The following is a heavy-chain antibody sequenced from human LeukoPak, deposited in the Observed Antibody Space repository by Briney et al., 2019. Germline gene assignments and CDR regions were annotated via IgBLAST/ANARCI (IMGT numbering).Heavy chain of an antibody. CDR1: GFTVSSSY. J-gene: IGHJ4*02. D-gene: IGHD2/OR15-2a*01. CDR2: IYIGGNT. Sequence: GGSLRLSCAASGFTVSSSYMSWVRQAPGKGLEWVSVIYIGGNTYYAESVKGRFTISRDNSENTLYLQLNSLRAEDTAVYYRGRGEGQNFFDYWGPGNPGTVSS. V-gene: IGHV3-53*01. CDR3: GRGEGQNFFDY.